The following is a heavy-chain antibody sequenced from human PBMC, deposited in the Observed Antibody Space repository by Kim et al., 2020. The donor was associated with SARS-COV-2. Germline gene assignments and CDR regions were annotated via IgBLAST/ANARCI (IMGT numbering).Heavy chain of an antibody. J-gene: IGHJ4*02. D-gene: IGHD6-19*01. CDR2: IGAGGDHT. Sequence: GGSLRLSCAASGFTSGFPFSACGMTWVRQAPGKGLEWVSTIGAGGDHTFYPDPMRGRFTVSRDNAKNSVYLQVNNVRPDDTAVYYCSTDGSGWSRDHWGQGTLVTVSS. V-gene: IGHV3-21*01. CDR3: STDGSGWSRDH. CDR1: GFPFSACG.